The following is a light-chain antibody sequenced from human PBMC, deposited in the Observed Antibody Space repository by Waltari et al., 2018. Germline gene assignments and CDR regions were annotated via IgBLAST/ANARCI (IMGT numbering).Light chain of an antibody. CDR3: QQYYTSPLT. CDR2: SAS. V-gene: IGKV1-NL1*01. J-gene: IGKJ4*01. Sequence: DIQMTQSPSSLSASVGDRFTITCRASQDIRSFLACYQQKPGGAPKLLLSSASRLQDGVPYRISGSGSGTYYTLIISSLQPEDFGFFYCQQYYTSPLTFGGGTKVEVK. CDR1: QDIRSF.